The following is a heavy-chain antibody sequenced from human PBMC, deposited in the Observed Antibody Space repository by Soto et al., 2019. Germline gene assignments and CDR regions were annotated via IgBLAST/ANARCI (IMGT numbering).Heavy chain of an antibody. CDR3: ARQAARRDYYFDY. CDR1: GGSISSYY. J-gene: IGHJ4*02. D-gene: IGHD6-6*01. Sequence: SETLSLTCTVSGGSISSYYWSWIRQPPGKGLEWIGYIYYSGSTNYNPSLKSRVTISVDTSKNQFSLKLSSVTAADTAVYYCARQAARRDYYFDYWGQGTLXTVSS. CDR2: IYYSGST. V-gene: IGHV4-59*01.